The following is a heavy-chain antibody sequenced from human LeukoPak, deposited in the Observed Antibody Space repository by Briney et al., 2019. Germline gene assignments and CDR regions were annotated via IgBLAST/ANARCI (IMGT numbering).Heavy chain of an antibody. D-gene: IGHD3-22*01. CDR2: IIPIFGTA. CDR1: GGTFNSYA. CDR3: ARGGYYYDSGGYYYGPFDY. V-gene: IGHV1-69*06. J-gene: IGHJ4*02. Sequence: SVKVSCKASGGTFNSYALSWVRQAPGQGLEWMGGIIPIFGTANYAQKFQGRVTITADKSTRTAYMELGSLRSEDTAVYYCARGGYYYDSGGYYYGPFDYWGQGALVTVSS.